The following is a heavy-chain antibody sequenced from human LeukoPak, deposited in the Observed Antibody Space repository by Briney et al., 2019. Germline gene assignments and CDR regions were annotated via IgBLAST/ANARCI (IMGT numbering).Heavy chain of an antibody. CDR2: ICYSGST. CDR1: GVSISSSSYY. V-gene: IGHV4-39*01. D-gene: IGHD2-15*01. CDR3: ASPLGYCSGGSCYDY. Sequence: NPPETLSLTCTVSGVSISSSSYYWGWIRQPPGKGLEWIGSICYSGSTYYNPSLKSRVTISVDTSKNQFSLKLSSVTAADTAVYYCASPLGYCSGGSCYDYWGQGTLVTVSS. J-gene: IGHJ4*02.